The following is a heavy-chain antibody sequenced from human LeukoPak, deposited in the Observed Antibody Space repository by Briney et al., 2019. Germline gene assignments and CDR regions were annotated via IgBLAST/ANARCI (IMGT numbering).Heavy chain of an antibody. V-gene: IGHV4-4*07. CDR3: ARGMFVVVPAAMGNWFDP. CDR1: GGSISSYY. J-gene: IGHJ5*02. D-gene: IGHD2-2*01. Sequence: PSETLSLTCTVSGGSISSYYWSWIRQPAGKGLEWIGRIYTSGSTYYNPSLKSRVTISVDTSKNQFSLKPSSVTAADTAVYYCARGMFVVVPAAMGNWFDPWGQGTLVTVSS. CDR2: IYTSGST.